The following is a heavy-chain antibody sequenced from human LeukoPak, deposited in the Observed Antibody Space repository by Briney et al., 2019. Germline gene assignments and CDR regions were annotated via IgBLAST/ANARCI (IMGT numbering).Heavy chain of an antibody. CDR2: ISYDGSNK. CDR1: GFTFSTYG. Sequence: GGSLRLSCAASGFTFSTYGMHWVRQAPGKGLEWVAVISYDGSNKYYADSVKGRFTISRDNSKNTLYLQMNSLRAEDTAVYYCARHDSSGYYYYIDCWGQGTLVTVSS. CDR3: ARHDSSGYYYYIDC. J-gene: IGHJ4*02. D-gene: IGHD3-22*01. V-gene: IGHV3-30*03.